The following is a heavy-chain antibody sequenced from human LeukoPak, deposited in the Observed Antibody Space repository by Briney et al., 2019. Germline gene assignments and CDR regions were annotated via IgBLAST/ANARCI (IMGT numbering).Heavy chain of an antibody. D-gene: IGHD2-15*01. CDR3: ARGGYCSGGACYSYFQH. Sequence: GESLKISCKGSGYNFPNHWIGWVRQMPGKGLEWMGIIYPDDSDTKYSPSFQGQVTISADKSISTACLQWNSLKASDIAIYYCARGGYCSGGACYSYFQHWGQGTLVTVSS. CDR2: IYPDDSDT. CDR1: GYNFPNHW. V-gene: IGHV5-51*01. J-gene: IGHJ1*01.